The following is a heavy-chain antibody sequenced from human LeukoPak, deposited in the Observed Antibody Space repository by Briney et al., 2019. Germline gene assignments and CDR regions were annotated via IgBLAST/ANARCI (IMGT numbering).Heavy chain of an antibody. Sequence: SETLSLTCTVSGGSISSHYWSWIRQPPGKGLEWIGYIYYSGSTNYSPSLKSRVTISVDTSKNQFSLKLSSVTAADTAVYYCARVGYYYDSSGYYFIWGQGTLVTVSS. CDR3: ARVGYYYDSSGYYFI. D-gene: IGHD3-22*01. CDR2: IYYSGST. CDR1: GGSISSHY. J-gene: IGHJ4*02. V-gene: IGHV4-59*11.